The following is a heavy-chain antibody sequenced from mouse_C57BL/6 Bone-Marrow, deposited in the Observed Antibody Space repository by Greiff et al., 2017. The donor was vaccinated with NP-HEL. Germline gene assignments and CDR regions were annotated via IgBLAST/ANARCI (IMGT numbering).Heavy chain of an antibody. D-gene: IGHD1-1*01. CDR1: GYTFTSYW. Sequence: VQLKESGTVLARPGASVKMSCKTSGYTFTSYWMHWVKQRPGQGLEWIGAIYPGNSDTSYNQKFKGKAKLTAVTSASTAYMELSSLTNEDSAVYYCSPLYYYGSSSWFAYWGQGTLVTVSA. J-gene: IGHJ3*01. CDR2: IYPGNSDT. V-gene: IGHV1-5*01. CDR3: SPLYYYGSSSWFAY.